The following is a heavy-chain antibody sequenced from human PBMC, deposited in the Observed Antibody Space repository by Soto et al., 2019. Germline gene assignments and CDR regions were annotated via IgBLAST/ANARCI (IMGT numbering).Heavy chain of an antibody. J-gene: IGHJ4*02. V-gene: IGHV3-23*01. CDR3: AKRRGAGGHFDY. CDR2: VSVGGST. Sequence: DVQLLESGGGLVQPEGSLRLSCAASGFTFSSYAMGWVRQGPGKGLEWVAVVSVGGSTHYADSVRGRFTISRDNSKNTLSLQMNSRRAEDTAVYCCAKRRGAGGHFDYWGQGALVTVSS. D-gene: IGHD2-15*01. CDR1: GFTFSSYA.